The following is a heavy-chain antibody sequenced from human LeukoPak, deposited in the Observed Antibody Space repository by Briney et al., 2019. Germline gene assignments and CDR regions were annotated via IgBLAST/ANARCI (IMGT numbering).Heavy chain of an antibody. CDR3: ARSNSGLFDY. CDR2: ISYDGSNK. J-gene: IGHJ4*02. Sequence: GGSLRLSCAASGFTFSSYAMHWVRQAPGKGLEWVVVISYDGSNKYYADSVKGRFTISRDNSKNTLYLQMNSLRAEDTAVYYCARSNSGLFDYWGQGTLVTVSS. V-gene: IGHV3-30-3*01. D-gene: IGHD6-19*01. CDR1: GFTFSSYA.